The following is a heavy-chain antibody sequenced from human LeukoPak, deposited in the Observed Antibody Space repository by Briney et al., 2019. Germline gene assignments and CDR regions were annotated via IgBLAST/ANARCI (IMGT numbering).Heavy chain of an antibody. CDR3: ARGMWLVIDY. Sequence: SETLSLTCAVYGGSFSGYYWGWIRQPPGKGLEWIGEINHSGSTNYNPSLKSRVAISVDTSKNQFSLKLSSVTAADTAVYYCARGMWLVIDYWGQGTLVTVSS. D-gene: IGHD6-19*01. V-gene: IGHV4-34*01. CDR1: GGSFSGYY. CDR2: INHSGST. J-gene: IGHJ4*02.